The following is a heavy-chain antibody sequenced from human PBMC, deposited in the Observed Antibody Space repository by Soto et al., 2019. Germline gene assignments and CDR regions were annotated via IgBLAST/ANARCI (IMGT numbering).Heavy chain of an antibody. J-gene: IGHJ6*01. CDR2: INPDSGRT. CDR1: GYTFTGYY. Sequence: ASVKVSCKASGYTFTGYYLHWVRQAPGQGLEWMGYINPDSGRTKYAQKFQGTVTMTRDTSITTAYLELSSLKYDDSAIFYCALSFSQTNIDVWGQGTTVTVSS. V-gene: IGHV1-2*02. CDR3: ALSFSQTNIDV.